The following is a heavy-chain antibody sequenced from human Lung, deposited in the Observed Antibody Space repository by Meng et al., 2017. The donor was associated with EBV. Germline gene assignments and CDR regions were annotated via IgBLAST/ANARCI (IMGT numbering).Heavy chain of an antibody. J-gene: IGHJ5*02. CDR1: GGSFNDYF. D-gene: IGHD1-20*01. CDR3: AREWGHSDNWYNYFDP. CDR2: IIHSGTT. Sequence: QVQLHQWGAGLLKSAETLSLTCAVPGGSFNDYFWNWIRQRPGKGLEWIGGIIHSGTTNYNPSLKSRVTISVDTSQNQFSLQLTSVTAADTAIYYCAREWGHSDNWYNYFDPWGQGTLVTVSS. V-gene: IGHV4-34*12.